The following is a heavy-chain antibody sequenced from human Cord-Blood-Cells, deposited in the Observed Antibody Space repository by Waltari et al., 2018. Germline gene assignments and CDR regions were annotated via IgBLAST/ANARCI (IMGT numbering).Heavy chain of an antibody. Sequence: QVQLQQWGAGLLKPSETLSLTCAVYGGSFRGYYWRWIRQPPGKGLEWIGEINHSGSTNYNPSLKSRVTISVDTSKNQFSLKLSSVTAADTAVYYCARGVFVSSSWYYFDYWGQGTLVTVSS. D-gene: IGHD6-13*01. CDR2: INHSGST. CDR3: ARGVFVSSSWYYFDY. CDR1: GGSFRGYY. J-gene: IGHJ4*02. V-gene: IGHV4-34*01.